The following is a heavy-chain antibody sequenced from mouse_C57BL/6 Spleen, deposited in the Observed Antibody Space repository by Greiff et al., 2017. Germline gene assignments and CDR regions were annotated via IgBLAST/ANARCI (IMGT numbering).Heavy chain of an antibody. CDR3: ATPAHSFPYDGSSAYYAMDY. V-gene: IGHV1-12*01. J-gene: IGHJ4*01. D-gene: IGHD1-1*01. CDR1: GYTFTSYN. Sequence: VQLQQSGAELVRPGASVKMSCKASGYTFTSYNMHWVKQTPRQGLEWIGAIYPGNGDTSYNQKFKGKATLTVDKSSSTAYMQLSSLTSEDSAVYFWATPAHSFPYDGSSAYYAMDYWGQGTSVTVSS. CDR2: IYPGNGDT.